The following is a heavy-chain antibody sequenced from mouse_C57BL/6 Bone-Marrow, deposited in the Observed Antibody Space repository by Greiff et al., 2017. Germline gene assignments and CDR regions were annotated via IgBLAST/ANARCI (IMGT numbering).Heavy chain of an antibody. CDR2: IRLKSDNYAT. CDR3: REYDYDEGAMDY. Sequence: DVMLVESGGGLVQPGGSMKLSCVASGFTFSNYWMNWVRQSPEKGLEWVAQIRLKSDNYATHYAGSVKGRFTISSDDSKSSVYLQMNNLRAEDTGIYYCREYDYDEGAMDYWGQGTSVTVSS. J-gene: IGHJ4*01. V-gene: IGHV6-3*01. D-gene: IGHD2-4*01. CDR1: GFTFSNYW.